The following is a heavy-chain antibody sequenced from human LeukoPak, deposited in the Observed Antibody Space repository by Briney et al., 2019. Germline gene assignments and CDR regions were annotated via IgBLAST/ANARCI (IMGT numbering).Heavy chain of an antibody. J-gene: IGHJ4*02. V-gene: IGHV1-18*01. CDR2: ISAYNGNT. Sequence: ASVKVSCKASGYAFTSYGISWVRQAPGQGLEWMGWISAYNGNTNYAQKLQGRVTMTTDTSTSTAYMELRSLGSDDTAVYYCARGSGSYYKGPGGFDYWGQGTLVTVSS. CDR3: ARGSGSYYKGPGGFDY. D-gene: IGHD3-10*01. CDR1: GYAFTSYG.